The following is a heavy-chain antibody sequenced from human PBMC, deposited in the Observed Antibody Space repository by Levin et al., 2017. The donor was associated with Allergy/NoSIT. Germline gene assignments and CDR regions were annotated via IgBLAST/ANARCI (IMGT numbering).Heavy chain of an antibody. CDR1: GFTFGIYA. Sequence: PGGSLRLSCAVSGFTFGIYAMSWVRQAPGKGLEWVSGISNSGGSTYYADSVKGRFTISRDNSKNTLYLQMTSLRADDTAVYYCAKDRRADPGGFWSGYYCFDSWGQGTLVTVSP. D-gene: IGHD3-3*01. V-gene: IGHV3-23*01. CDR3: AKDRRADPGGFWSGYYCFDS. CDR2: ISNSGGST. J-gene: IGHJ4*02.